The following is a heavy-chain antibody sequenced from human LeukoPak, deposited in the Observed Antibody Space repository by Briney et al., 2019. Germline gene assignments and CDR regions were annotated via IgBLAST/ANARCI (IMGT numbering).Heavy chain of an antibody. V-gene: IGHV4-59*01. CDR2: IYYSGST. J-gene: IGHJ5*02. CDR3: ARTDRHWSSVDP. Sequence: SETLSLTCSVSGGSISNDYWSWIRLPPGKGLEWIGYIYYSGSTNYNPSLSNRVTISVDTSKNQFSLRLSSVTAADTAMYYCARTDRHWSSVDPWGQGTLVTVSS. CDR1: GGSISNDY. D-gene: IGHD2-8*02.